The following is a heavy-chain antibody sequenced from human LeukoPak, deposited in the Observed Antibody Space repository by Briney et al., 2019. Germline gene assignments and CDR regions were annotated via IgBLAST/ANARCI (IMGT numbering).Heavy chain of an antibody. J-gene: IGHJ1*01. V-gene: IGHV3-23*01. CDR3: AIMHGYYDGSGYWVQ. CDR2: ITPNADRT. CDR1: GFTFGSYG. Sequence: GVSLRLSCAASGFTFGSYGMSWVRQAPGKGLEWASFITPNADRTSYADSVEGRFTISRDNPRNTLYMQMNSLRDEDTALYYCAIMHGYYDGSGYWVQWGQGTLVTVSS. D-gene: IGHD3-22*01.